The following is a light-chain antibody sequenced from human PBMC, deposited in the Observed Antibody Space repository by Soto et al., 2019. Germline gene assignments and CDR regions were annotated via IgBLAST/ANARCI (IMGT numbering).Light chain of an antibody. CDR2: KDS. V-gene: IGLV3-25*02. CDR1: ALPKQY. Sequence: SYELTQPPSVSVSPGQTARITCSGDALPKQYAYWYQQKPGQAPVPVIYKDSERPSGIPERFSGSSSGTTVTLTISGVQAEDEADYYCQSADSSGTRVFGGGTKVTVL. J-gene: IGLJ3*02. CDR3: QSADSSGTRV.